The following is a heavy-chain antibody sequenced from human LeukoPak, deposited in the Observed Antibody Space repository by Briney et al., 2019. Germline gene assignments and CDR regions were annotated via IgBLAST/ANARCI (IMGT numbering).Heavy chain of an antibody. J-gene: IGHJ4*02. CDR1: GYTFTSYY. D-gene: IGHD3-10*01. CDR2: INPSGGST. Sequence: GASVKVSCKASGYTFTSYYMHWVRQAPGQGLEWMGIINPSGGSTSYAQKFQGRVTMTRDTSTSTVYMELSSLRSEDTAVYYCARVDRYYYGSGSYPRPYYFDYWGQGTLVTVSS. V-gene: IGHV1-46*01. CDR3: ARVDRYYYGSGSYPRPYYFDY.